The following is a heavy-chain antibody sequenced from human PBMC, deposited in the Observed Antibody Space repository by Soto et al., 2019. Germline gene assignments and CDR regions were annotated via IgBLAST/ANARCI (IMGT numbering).Heavy chain of an antibody. CDR1: GDSVSSNSAA. Sequence: QSPTLSLTCAISGDSVSSNSAAWNWIRQSPSRGLEWLGRTYYRSKWYNDYAVSVKSRITINPDTSKNQFSLQLNSVTPEDTAVYYCARGERLPGSRFYFDYWGQGTLVTVSS. J-gene: IGHJ4*02. D-gene: IGHD3-10*01. V-gene: IGHV6-1*01. CDR2: TYYRSKWYN. CDR3: ARGERLPGSRFYFDY.